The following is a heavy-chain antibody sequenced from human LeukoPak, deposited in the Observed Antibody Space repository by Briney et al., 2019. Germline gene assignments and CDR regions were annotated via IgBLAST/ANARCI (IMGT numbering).Heavy chain of an antibody. CDR2: MNPNSGNT. CDR1: GYTFTSYD. Sequence: ASVKVSCKASGYTFTSYDINWVRQATGQGLEWMGWMNPNSGNTGYAQKFQGRVTMTRNTSISTAYMELSSLRSEDTAVYYCARGGYSSSWWWDVGVHDYWRSYYFDYWGQGTLVTVSS. V-gene: IGHV1-8*01. J-gene: IGHJ4*02. CDR3: ARGGYSSSWWWDVGVHDYWRSYYFDY. D-gene: IGHD6-13*01.